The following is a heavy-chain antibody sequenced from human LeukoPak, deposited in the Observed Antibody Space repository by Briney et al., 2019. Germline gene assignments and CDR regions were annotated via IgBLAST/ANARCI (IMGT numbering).Heavy chain of an antibody. Sequence: SETLSLTCSVSGGSISTYYWSWIRQPPGKGLEWIGSIYYSGSTNYNPSLKSRVTMSLATSKNQFSLKLTSVTAADTAVYYCARKNGSYDYWGQGTLVTVSS. D-gene: IGHD1-26*01. CDR1: GGSISTYY. CDR3: ARKNGSYDY. J-gene: IGHJ4*02. CDR2: IYYSGST. V-gene: IGHV4-59*01.